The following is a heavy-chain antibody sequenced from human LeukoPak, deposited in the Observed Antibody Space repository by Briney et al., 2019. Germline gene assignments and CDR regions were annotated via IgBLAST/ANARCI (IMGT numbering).Heavy chain of an antibody. V-gene: IGHV3-66*01. CDR2: IYSGGST. J-gene: IGHJ4*02. CDR1: GFTFNKYA. D-gene: IGHD4-17*01. Sequence: PGGSLRLSCAVSGFTFNKYAMSWVRQAPGKGLEWVSVIYSGGSTYYADSVKGRFTISRDNSKNTLYLQMNSLRAEDAAVYYCTRDRIDYGDYVDYRGQGTLVTVSS. CDR3: TRDRIDYGDYVDY.